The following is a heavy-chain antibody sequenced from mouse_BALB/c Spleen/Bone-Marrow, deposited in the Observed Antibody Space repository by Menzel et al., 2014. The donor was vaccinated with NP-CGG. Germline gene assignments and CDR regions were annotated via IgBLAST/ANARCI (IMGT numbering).Heavy chain of an antibody. CDR2: IYPGDGDT. J-gene: IGHJ2*01. V-gene: IGHV1-80*01. CDR1: GYAFSSYW. Sequence: VMLVESGAELVRPGSSVKTSCKASGYAFSSYWMNWVKQRPGQGLEWIGQIYPGDGDTNYSGKFKGKATLTADESSSTAYMQLGSLTSEDSAVYFCAFGNYDFDYWGQGTTLTVSS. D-gene: IGHD2-1*01. CDR3: AFGNYDFDY.